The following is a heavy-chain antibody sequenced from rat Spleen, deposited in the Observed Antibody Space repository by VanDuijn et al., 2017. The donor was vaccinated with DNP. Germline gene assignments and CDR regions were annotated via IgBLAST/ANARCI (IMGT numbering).Heavy chain of an antibody. Sequence: EVQLVESGGDLVQPGRSLKVSCVVSGFTFNNYWMTWIRQVPGKGLEWVASITTSGDSTSSPDSVKGRFTISRDNAKSTLYLQMNSLRSEDMATYYCARPYYNNYGGFAHWGQGTLVTVSS. CDR2: ITTSGDST. V-gene: IGHV5-31*01. CDR3: ARPYYNNYGGFAH. J-gene: IGHJ3*01. D-gene: IGHD1-10*01. CDR1: GFTFNNYW.